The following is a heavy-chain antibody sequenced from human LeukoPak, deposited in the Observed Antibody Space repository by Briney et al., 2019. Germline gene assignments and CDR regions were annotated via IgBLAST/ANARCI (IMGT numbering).Heavy chain of an antibody. V-gene: IGHV4-30-2*03. CDR3: ATDSVGDTTAFDY. CDR2: IYDSGTI. CDR1: GGSISSGSYC. D-gene: IGHD1-26*01. J-gene: IGHJ4*02. Sequence: SQTLSLTCTVSGGSISSGSYCWSWIRQPPGKELEWIGNIYDSGTIYYNPSLKSRVTISVDTSKNQLSLKLSSVTAADTAVYYCATDSVGDTTAFDYWGQGTLVTVSS.